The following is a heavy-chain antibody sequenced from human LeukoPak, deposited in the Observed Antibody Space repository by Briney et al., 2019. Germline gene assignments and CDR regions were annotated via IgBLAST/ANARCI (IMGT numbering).Heavy chain of an antibody. CDR3: ARHPFQYPFVY. CDR1: GASVSSDY. V-gene: IGHV4-59*08. D-gene: IGHD4-4*01. CDR2: IYHSGHT. J-gene: IGHJ4*02. Sequence: PSETLSLTCTVSGASVSSDYWSWIRQSPGKGLEWIGYIYHSGHTMSNPSLKSRVSLSLDTSNNQFSLKLSSVTAADTAVYYCARHPFQYPFVYWGQGTVVSVSS.